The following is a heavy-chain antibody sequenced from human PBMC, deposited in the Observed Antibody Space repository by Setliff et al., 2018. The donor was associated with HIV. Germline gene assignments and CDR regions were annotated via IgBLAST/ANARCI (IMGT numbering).Heavy chain of an antibody. J-gene: IGHJ6*03. D-gene: IGHD6-6*01. Sequence: GGSLRLSCVASGFNFTSYSMNWVRQAPGKGLEWVSSISSSGNYMFYADAVKGRSTISRDNAGNSLYLEMNSLRAEDTAVYYCARDGASLAARTYNKYYMDVWGKGTTVTVSS. CDR1: GFNFTSYS. CDR3: ARDGASLAARTYNKYYMDV. V-gene: IGHV3-21*04. CDR2: ISSSGNYM.